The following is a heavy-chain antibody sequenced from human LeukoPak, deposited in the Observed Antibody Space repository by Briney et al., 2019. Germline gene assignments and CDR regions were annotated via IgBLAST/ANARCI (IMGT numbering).Heavy chain of an antibody. Sequence: GGSLRLSCAASGFTFSSHSMNWVRQAPGKGLEWVSYMRSTSSTIYYADSVKGRFTISTDNANNSLYLQMNSLRAEDTAVYYCAKGRYDYVWGSYLADAFDIWGQGTMVTVSS. D-gene: IGHD3-16*02. CDR1: GFTFSSHS. V-gene: IGHV3-48*01. CDR2: MRSTSSTI. CDR3: AKGRYDYVWGSYLADAFDI. J-gene: IGHJ3*02.